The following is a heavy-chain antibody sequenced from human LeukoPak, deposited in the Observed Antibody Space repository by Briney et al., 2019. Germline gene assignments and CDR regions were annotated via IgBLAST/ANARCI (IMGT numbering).Heavy chain of an antibody. CDR3: ARRLGVHYFDY. CDR2: IYPGDSDT. J-gene: IGHJ4*02. V-gene: IGHV5-51*01. Sequence: GESLKSSCKGSGYSFTSYWIGLVRQMPGKGLEWMGIIYPGDSDTRYSPSFQGQVTISADKSISTAYLQWRSLKASDTAMYYCARRLGVHYFDYWGQGTLVTVSS. D-gene: IGHD3-10*01. CDR1: GYSFTSYW.